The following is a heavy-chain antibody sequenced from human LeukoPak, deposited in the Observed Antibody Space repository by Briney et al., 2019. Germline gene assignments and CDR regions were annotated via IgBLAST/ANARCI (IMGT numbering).Heavy chain of an antibody. CDR3: ARLSRDSSSWYDY. Sequence: GSLRLSCAASGFTFNNYAMSWVRQAPGKGLEWIGSIYYSGSTYYNPSLKSRVTISVDTSKNQFSLKLSSVTAADTAVYYCARLSRDSSSWYDYWGQGTLVTVSS. J-gene: IGHJ4*02. CDR2: IYYSGST. D-gene: IGHD6-13*01. CDR1: GFTFNNYA. V-gene: IGHV4-38-2*01.